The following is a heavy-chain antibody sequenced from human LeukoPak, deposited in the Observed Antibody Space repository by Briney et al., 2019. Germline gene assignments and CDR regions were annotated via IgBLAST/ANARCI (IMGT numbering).Heavy chain of an antibody. D-gene: IGHD6-19*01. J-gene: IGHJ4*02. CDR3: ARDPKQWLVLPYYSDY. CDR1: GFTFSSYS. V-gene: IGHV3-21*01. Sequence: PGGSLRLSCAASGFTFSSYSMNWVRQAPGKGLEWVSSISSSSSYIYYADSVKGRFTISRDNAKNSLYLQMNSLRAEDTAVYYCARDPKQWLVLPYYSDYWGQGTLVTVSS. CDR2: ISSSSSYI.